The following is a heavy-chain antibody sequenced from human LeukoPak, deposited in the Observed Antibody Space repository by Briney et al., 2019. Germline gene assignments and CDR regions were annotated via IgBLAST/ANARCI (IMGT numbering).Heavy chain of an antibody. D-gene: IGHD3-22*01. CDR3: ARDLYYYDSSGLIY. CDR2: ISAYNGNT. J-gene: IGHJ4*02. CDR1: GYTFTSYG. Sequence: ASVKVSCKASGYTFTSYGISWVRQAPGQGLEWMGWISAYNGNTNYAQKLQGRVTMTTDTSTSTAYMELRSLRSEDTAVYYCARDLYYYDSSGLIYWGQGTLVTVSS. V-gene: IGHV1-18*01.